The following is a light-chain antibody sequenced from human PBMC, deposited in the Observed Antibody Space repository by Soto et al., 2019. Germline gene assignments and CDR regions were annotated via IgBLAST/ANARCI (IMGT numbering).Light chain of an antibody. J-gene: IGKJ1*01. V-gene: IGKV3-20*01. Sequence: EIVLTQSPGTLSLSPGERATLSCRASQSITNNYLAWYQQKPGQAPRLLIYDASSRATGIPDRFSGSGSGTDFTLTISRLEPEDFAVYYCQQYGSSPPRTFGQGTKVEIK. CDR3: QQYGSSPPRT. CDR1: QSITNNY. CDR2: DAS.